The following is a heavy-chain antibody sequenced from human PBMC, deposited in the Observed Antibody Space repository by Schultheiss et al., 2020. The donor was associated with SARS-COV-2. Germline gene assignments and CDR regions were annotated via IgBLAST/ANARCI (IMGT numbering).Heavy chain of an antibody. CDR3: ARVGSYYYDSSGYYPPSLYFDY. CDR1: GFTFSSYW. V-gene: IGHV3-7*03. D-gene: IGHD3-22*01. CDR2: IKQDGSEK. Sequence: GGSLRLSCAASGFTFSSYWMSWVRQAPGKGLEWVANIKQDGSEKYYVDSVKGRFTISRDNAKNSLYLQMNSLRAEDTAVYYCARVGSYYYDSSGYYPPSLYFDYWGQGTLVTVSS. J-gene: IGHJ4*02.